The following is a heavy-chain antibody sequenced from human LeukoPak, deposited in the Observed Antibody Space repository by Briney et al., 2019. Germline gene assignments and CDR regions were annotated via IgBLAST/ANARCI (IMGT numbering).Heavy chain of an antibody. CDR2: INHSGST. CDR3: ARGYSGSYPYYFDC. V-gene: IGHV4-34*01. J-gene: IGHJ4*02. D-gene: IGHD1-26*01. CDR1: GGSFSGYS. Sequence: KPSETLSLTCAVYGGSFSGYSWSWIRQPPGKGLEWIGEINHSGSTNYNPSLRSRVTISVDTSKNQFSLKLSSVTAADTAVYYCARGYSGSYPYYFDCWGQGTLLTVSS.